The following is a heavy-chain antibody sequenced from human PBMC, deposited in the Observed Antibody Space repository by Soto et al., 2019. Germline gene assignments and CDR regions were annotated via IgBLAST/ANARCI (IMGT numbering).Heavy chain of an antibody. CDR2: IYPTGST. Sequence: SETLSLTCTVSGDSFSNYYCNWVRKSAGKGLEWIGRIYPTGSTTYNPSLKSQLTMSVDTSKNQFSLRLTSMTAADTAVYYCATGRSEVVPGAMDTWGQGTLVTVSS. CDR1: GDSFSNYY. V-gene: IGHV4-4*07. D-gene: IGHD2-2*01. CDR3: ATGRSEVVPGAMDT. J-gene: IGHJ5*02.